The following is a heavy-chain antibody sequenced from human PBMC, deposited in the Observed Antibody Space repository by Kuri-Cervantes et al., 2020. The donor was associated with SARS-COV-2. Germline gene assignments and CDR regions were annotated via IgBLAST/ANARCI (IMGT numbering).Heavy chain of an antibody. CDR3: ARDFVPYGSGILNYGMDV. J-gene: IGHJ6*02. Sequence: GESLKISCAASGFTFSSYGMHWVRQAPGKGLEWVAVIWYDGSNKYYADSVKGRFTISRDNSKNTLYLQMNSLRAEDTAVYYCARDFVPYGSGILNYGMDVWGQGTTVTVSS. V-gene: IGHV3-33*01. D-gene: IGHD3-10*01. CDR1: GFTFSSYG. CDR2: IWYDGSNK.